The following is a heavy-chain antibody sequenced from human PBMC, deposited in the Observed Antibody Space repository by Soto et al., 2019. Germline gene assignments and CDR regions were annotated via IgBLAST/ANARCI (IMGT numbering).Heavy chain of an antibody. V-gene: IGHV1-46*01. J-gene: IGHJ4*02. CDR2: INLSGGRT. CDR1: GYTFTSYY. CDR3: ARGPSCGGDCYLFDY. Sequence: QVLLVQSGAEVTRPGASVKVSCKASGYTFTSYYMHWVRQAPGQGLEWMAMINLSGGRTKYAQIFQGRVTLTRDTSTGTVDMELSSLTSEDTAIYYCARGPSCGGDCYLFDYWGQGTQVTVSS. D-gene: IGHD2-21*02.